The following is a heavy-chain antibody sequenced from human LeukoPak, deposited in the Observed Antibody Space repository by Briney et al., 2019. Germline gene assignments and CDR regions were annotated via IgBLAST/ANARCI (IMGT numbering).Heavy chain of an antibody. V-gene: IGHV3-66*01. D-gene: IGHD5-18*01. Sequence: PGGSLRLSCAASGFTVSSNYMNWVRQAPGQGLEWVSLIYSGDITYYAGSVKGRFTISRDNSKNTLYLQMNSLRAEDTAMYYCARDQYSYAHAAHWGQGTLVTVSS. J-gene: IGHJ4*02. CDR3: ARDQYSYAHAAH. CDR1: GFTVSSNY. CDR2: IYSGDIT.